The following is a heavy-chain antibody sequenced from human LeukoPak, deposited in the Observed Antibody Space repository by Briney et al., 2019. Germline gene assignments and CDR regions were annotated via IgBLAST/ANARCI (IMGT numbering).Heavy chain of an antibody. D-gene: IGHD1-7*01. CDR1: EFSVGSNY. Sequence: GGSLRLSCAASEFSVGSNYMTWVRQAPGKGLEWVSCISSSSSYIYYADSVKGRFTISRDNAKNSLYLQMNSLRAEDTAVYYCARAHNWNYGTFDYWGQGTLVTVSS. V-gene: IGHV3-21*01. CDR2: ISSSSSYI. J-gene: IGHJ4*02. CDR3: ARAHNWNYGTFDY.